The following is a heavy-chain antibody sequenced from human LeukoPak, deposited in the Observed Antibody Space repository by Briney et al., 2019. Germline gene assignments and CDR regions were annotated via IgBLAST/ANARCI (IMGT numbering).Heavy chain of an antibody. Sequence: ASVKVSCKASGYTFTGYYMHWVRQAPGQGLEWMGWINPNSGGTNYAQKFQGGVTMTRDTSISTAYMELSRLRSDDTAVYYCARHGDYDFWSGYYYDKDNWFDPWGQGTLVTVSS. CDR1: GYTFTGYY. V-gene: IGHV1-2*02. CDR3: ARHGDYDFWSGYYYDKDNWFDP. J-gene: IGHJ5*02. D-gene: IGHD3-3*01. CDR2: INPNSGGT.